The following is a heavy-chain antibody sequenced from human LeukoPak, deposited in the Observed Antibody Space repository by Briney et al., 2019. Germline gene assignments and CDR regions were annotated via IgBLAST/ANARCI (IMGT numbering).Heavy chain of an antibody. CDR2: IDPSDSYT. Sequence: TLGESLKISCKGSGYSFTSYWISWVRQMPGKGLEWMGRIDPSDSYTNYSPSFQGHVTISADKSISTAYLQWSSLKASDTAMYYCASSAAAGTRAFDYWGQGTLVTVSS. CDR3: ASSAAAGTRAFDY. V-gene: IGHV5-10-1*01. D-gene: IGHD6-13*01. J-gene: IGHJ4*02. CDR1: GYSFTSYW.